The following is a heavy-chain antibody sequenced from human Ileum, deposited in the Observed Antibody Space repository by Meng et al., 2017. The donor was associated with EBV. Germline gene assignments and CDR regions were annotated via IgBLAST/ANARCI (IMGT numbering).Heavy chain of an antibody. CDR1: GYTLTTYG. V-gene: IGHV7-4-1*02. CDR2: INTNTGKP. CDR3: ARDSEAADY. D-gene: IGHD6-25*01. J-gene: IGHJ4*02. Sequence: VQRGQSWPGLKKPWADVRISCKASGYTLTTYGMNGVRQAPGQGLEWMGWINTNTGKPTYAQGLTGRFVFSLDTSVSTAYLQISSLKAEDTAVYYCARDSEAADYWGQGTLVTVSS.